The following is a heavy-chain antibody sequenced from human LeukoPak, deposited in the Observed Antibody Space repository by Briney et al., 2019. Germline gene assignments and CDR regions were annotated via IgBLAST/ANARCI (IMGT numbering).Heavy chain of an antibody. CDR2: VNGDGGTT. CDR1: GFTFRSYW. V-gene: IGHV3-74*01. Sequence: GESLRLSCAASGFTFRSYWMHWVCQAPGKGLVWVSRVNGDGGTTTYTDSVRGRFTISRDNAKNTVHLQMNSLRAEDTAVYYCVKDREYFFDHWGQGTLVTVSS. D-gene: IGHD2/OR15-2a*01. J-gene: IGHJ5*02. CDR3: VKDREYFFDH.